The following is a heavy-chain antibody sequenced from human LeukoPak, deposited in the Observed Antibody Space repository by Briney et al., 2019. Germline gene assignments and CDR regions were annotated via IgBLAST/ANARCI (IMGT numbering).Heavy chain of an antibody. Sequence: SETLSLTCSVSGGSVTSGSYYWSWIRQPPGKGLEWIGFVFPSGNTKYNPSLKSRVTMSRDTSKNQFSLKLSSVTAADRAAYYCARVYDASVLYFDYWGRGTLVTVSS. V-gene: IGHV4-61*01. CDR2: VFPSGNT. J-gene: IGHJ4*02. CDR1: GGSVTSGSYY. D-gene: IGHD5/OR15-5a*01. CDR3: ARVYDASVLYFDY.